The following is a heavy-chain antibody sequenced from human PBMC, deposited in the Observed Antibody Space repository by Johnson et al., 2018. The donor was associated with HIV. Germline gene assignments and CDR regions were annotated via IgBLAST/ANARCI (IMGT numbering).Heavy chain of an antibody. CDR3: AKPVVPAGDDLDMYEFAFDI. V-gene: IGHV3-30*02. J-gene: IGHJ3*02. CDR2: IRYDGNNK. Sequence: QVQLVESGGGVVQPGGSLRLSCAASGFTFSTYAMHWVRQAPGKGLEWVAFIRYDGNNKYYADSVKGRFTVSSDPSKNTLYLQMNSLRAEDTAVYYCAKPVVPAGDDLDMYEFAFDIWGQGTMVTVSS. CDR1: GFTFSTYA. D-gene: IGHD2-2*01.